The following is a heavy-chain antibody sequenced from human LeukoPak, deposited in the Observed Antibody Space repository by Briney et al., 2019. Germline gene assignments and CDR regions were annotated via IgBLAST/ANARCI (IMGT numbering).Heavy chain of an antibody. CDR3: ARARPPCSSTSCYALVVGFDY. CDR1: GFTFSSYW. Sequence: GGSLRLSCAASGFTFSSYWMHWVRQAPGKGLVWVSRINSDGSSTSYADSVKSRFTISRDNAKNTLYLQMNSLRAEDTGVYYCARARPPCSSTSCYALVVGFDYWGQGTLVTVSS. CDR2: INSDGSST. J-gene: IGHJ4*02. D-gene: IGHD2-2*01. V-gene: IGHV3-74*01.